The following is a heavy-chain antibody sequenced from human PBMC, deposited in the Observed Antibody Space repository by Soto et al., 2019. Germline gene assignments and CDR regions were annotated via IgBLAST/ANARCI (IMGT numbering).Heavy chain of an antibody. V-gene: IGHV4-34*01. J-gene: IGHJ6*02. Sequence: QVQLQQWGAGLLKPSETLSLTCAVYGGSFSGYYWSWIRQPPGKGLEWIGEINHSGSTNYNPSLTSRVTISVDTSKNQFSLKLSSVPAADTAVYYCARGGGVPAAIGRSGAYGMDVWGQGTTVTVSS. CDR1: GGSFSGYY. CDR3: ARGGGVPAAIGRSGAYGMDV. D-gene: IGHD2-2*02. CDR2: INHSGST.